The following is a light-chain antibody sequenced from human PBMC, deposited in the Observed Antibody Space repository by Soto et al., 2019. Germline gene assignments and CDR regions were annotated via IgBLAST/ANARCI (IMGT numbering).Light chain of an antibody. CDR1: QSVSSN. V-gene: IGKV3-15*01. Sequence: DIVMTQSPGTLSVSPGERATLSCRASQSVSSNLAWYQQKPGQAPRLLIYDASTSATGIPARFSGSGSGTDYTLSISSLQSEDFAVYFCQQYNTWPPYTFGQGTKLEI. CDR2: DAS. CDR3: QQYNTWPPYT. J-gene: IGKJ2*01.